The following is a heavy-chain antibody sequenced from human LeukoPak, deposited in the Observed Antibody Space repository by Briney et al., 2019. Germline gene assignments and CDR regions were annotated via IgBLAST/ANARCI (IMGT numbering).Heavy chain of an antibody. V-gene: IGHV3-11*01. CDR3: ATDGAGFDT. CDR1: GFTFNDYY. Sequence: GGSLRLSCAASGFTFNDYYMSWIRQAPGKGLEWLSYINIGGTNTHYADSVKGRFTISRDNAKKSLYLEINNLRAEDTAVYYCATDGAGFDTWGQGVLVTVSS. CDR2: INIGGTNT. J-gene: IGHJ5*02.